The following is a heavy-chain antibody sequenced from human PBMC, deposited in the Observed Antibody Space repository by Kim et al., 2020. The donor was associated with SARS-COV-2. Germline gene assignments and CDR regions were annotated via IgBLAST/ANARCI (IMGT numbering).Heavy chain of an antibody. CDR3: AKGPLGGMDV. Sequence: GGSLRLSCAASGFTFSSYGMHWVRQAPGKVLEWVAVIWYDGSNEDYADSVKGRFTISRDNSKNTLYLQMNSLRVEDTALYYCAKGPLGGMDVWGQGTTVT. V-gene: IGHV3-33*06. D-gene: IGHD7-27*01. CDR2: IWYDGSNE. J-gene: IGHJ6*02. CDR1: GFTFSSYG.